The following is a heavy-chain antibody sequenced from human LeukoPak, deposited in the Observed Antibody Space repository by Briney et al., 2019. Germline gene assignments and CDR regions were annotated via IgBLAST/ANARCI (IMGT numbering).Heavy chain of an antibody. CDR1: GDSINNYY. CDR3: ARGGSSSPKYNFDY. V-gene: IGHV4-39*07. Sequence: SETLSLTCTVSGDSINNYYWSWIRQPPGKGLEWIGSIFYTGTSFYNPSLKSRVTISVGTSNNQFSLKLSSVTAADTAVYYCARGGSSSPKYNFDYWGQGILVTVSS. CDR2: IFYTGTS. D-gene: IGHD6-13*01. J-gene: IGHJ4*02.